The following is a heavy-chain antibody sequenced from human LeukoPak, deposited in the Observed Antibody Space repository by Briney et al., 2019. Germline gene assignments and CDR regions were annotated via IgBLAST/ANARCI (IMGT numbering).Heavy chain of an antibody. CDR1: GFTFSRYW. Sequence: GGSLRLSCAASGFTFSRYWMSWIRQAPGRGLQWVANMNQDGSEKYYVDSVKGRFTISRDNAKNSLYLQVNSLRAEDTAVYYCARDGAARVSGSFGDWGQGTLLIVSS. D-gene: IGHD3-10*01. J-gene: IGHJ4*02. CDR2: MNQDGSEK. CDR3: ARDGAARVSGSFGD. V-gene: IGHV3-7*01.